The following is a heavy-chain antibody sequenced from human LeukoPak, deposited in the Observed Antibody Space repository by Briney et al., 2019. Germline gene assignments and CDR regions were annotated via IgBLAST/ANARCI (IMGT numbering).Heavy chain of an antibody. CDR2: IFYSGST. D-gene: IGHD3-16*02. V-gene: IGHV4-59*01. J-gene: IGHJ4*02. CDR1: GDSLSSYY. CDR3: ARGPYGDYVWGSYRHIFDY. Sequence: SETLSLTCTVSGDSLSSYYWTWIRQPPGKALEWIGYIFYSGSTNYNPSLKSRVTISLDTSKNQFSLKLTSVTAADTAVYYCARGPYGDYVWGSYRHIFDYWGQGTLVTVSS.